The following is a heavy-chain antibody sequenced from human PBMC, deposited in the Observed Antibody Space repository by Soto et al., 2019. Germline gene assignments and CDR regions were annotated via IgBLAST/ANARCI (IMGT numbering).Heavy chain of an antibody. CDR1: GYSFTGYF. J-gene: IGHJ6*02. V-gene: IGHV1-2*02. CDR3: ARGGDTAMVYHGMDV. CDR2: INLNSGGT. D-gene: IGHD5-18*01. Sequence: ASVKVSCKASGYSFTGYFTQWVRQAPGQGLEWMGWINLNSGGTNYAQKFQGRVTMTRDTSISTAYMELSRLRSDDTAVYYCARGGDTAMVYHGMDVWGQGTTVTVSS.